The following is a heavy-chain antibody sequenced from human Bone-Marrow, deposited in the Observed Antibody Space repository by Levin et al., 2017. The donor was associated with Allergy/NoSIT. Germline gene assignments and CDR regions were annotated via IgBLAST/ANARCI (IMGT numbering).Heavy chain of an antibody. CDR2: INHSGST. Sequence: ASETLSLTCAVYGGSFSGYYWSWIRQPPGKGLEWIGEINHSGSTNYNPSLKSRVTISVDTSKNQFSLKLSSVTAADTAVYYCARGSDYGDYDPGYWGQGTLVTVSS. V-gene: IGHV4-34*01. D-gene: IGHD4-17*01. J-gene: IGHJ4*02. CDR3: ARGSDYGDYDPGY. CDR1: GGSFSGYY.